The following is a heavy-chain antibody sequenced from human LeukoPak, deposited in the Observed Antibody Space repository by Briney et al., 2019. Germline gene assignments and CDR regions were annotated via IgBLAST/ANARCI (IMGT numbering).Heavy chain of an antibody. J-gene: IGHJ4*02. CDR3: ARDSSSGYYTFDY. D-gene: IGHD3-22*01. CDR1: GGSISSYY. V-gene: IGHV4-59*01. CDR2: IYYSGGT. Sequence: SETLSLTCTVSGGSISSYYWNWIRQPPGKGLEWIGYIYYSGGTNYNPSLKSRVTISVDTPKNQFSLKLSSVTAADTAVYYCARDSSSGYYTFDYWGQGTLVTVSS.